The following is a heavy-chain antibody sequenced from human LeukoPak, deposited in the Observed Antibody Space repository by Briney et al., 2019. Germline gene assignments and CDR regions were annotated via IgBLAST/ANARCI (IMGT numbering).Heavy chain of an antibody. CDR2: ISTDGSST. CDR1: GFTFSSYW. Sequence: GGSLRLSCAASGFTFSSYWMHWVRQVPGKGLVWVSRISTDGSSTNSADSVKGRLTISRDNAKNTLYLQMNSLRAEDTAVYYCAKAGYNWNSLDYWGQGTLVTVSS. V-gene: IGHV3-74*01. J-gene: IGHJ4*02. CDR3: AKAGYNWNSLDY. D-gene: IGHD1-1*01.